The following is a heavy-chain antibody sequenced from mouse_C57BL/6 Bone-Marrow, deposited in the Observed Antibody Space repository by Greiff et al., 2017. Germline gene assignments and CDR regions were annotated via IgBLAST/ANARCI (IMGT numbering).Heavy chain of an antibody. CDR3: ASGGNYVLFDY. J-gene: IGHJ2*01. D-gene: IGHD2-1*01. V-gene: IGHV7-3*01. CDR2: IRNKANGYTT. Sequence: EVKLVESGGGLVQPGGSLSLSCAASGFTFTDYYMSWVRQPPGKALEWLGFIRNKANGYTTEYSASVKGRFTISRDNSQSILYLQMNALRAEDSATYYCASGGNYVLFDYWGQGTTLTVSS. CDR1: GFTFTDYY.